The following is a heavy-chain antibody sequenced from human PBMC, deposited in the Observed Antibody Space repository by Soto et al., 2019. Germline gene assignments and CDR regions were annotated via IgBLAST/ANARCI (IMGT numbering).Heavy chain of an antibody. Sequence: PGGSLRLSCGSCGFPFATYAMGWVRQSSGKGLEWVSGISRSGGRTYYADSVRGRFTISRDNSQNTLYLQMIGLRDDDTALYYWVKVANVGVVIEYFDYWGQGSLVTVSS. CDR2: ISRSGGRT. CDR3: VKVANVGVVIEYFDY. D-gene: IGHD3-3*01. V-gene: IGHV3-23*01. J-gene: IGHJ4*02. CDR1: GFPFATYA.